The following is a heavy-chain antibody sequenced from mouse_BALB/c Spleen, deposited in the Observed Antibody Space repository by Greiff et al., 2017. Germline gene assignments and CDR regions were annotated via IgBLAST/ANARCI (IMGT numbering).Heavy chain of an antibody. Sequence: EVKLVESGGGLVKPGGSLKLSCAASGFTFSSYAMSWVRQTPEKRLEWVASISSGGSTYYPDSVKGRFTISRDNAKNTLYLEMSSLRSEDTAMYYCARVYDGYYTPFAYWGQGTLVTVSA. CDR1: GFTFSSYA. CDR2: ISSGGST. J-gene: IGHJ3*01. D-gene: IGHD2-3*01. CDR3: ARVYDGYYTPFAY. V-gene: IGHV5-6-5*01.